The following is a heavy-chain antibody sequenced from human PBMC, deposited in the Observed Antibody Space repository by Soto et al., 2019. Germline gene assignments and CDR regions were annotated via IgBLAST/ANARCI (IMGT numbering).Heavy chain of an antibody. J-gene: IGHJ4*02. CDR1: GFTFSSYA. CDR2: ISSNGGST. Sequence: GGSLRLSCSASGFTFSSYAMHWVRQAPGKGLEYVSAISSNGGSTYYADSVKGRFTISRDNSKNTLYLQMSSLRAEDTAVYYCVKEGGLLSLDYWGQGTLVTVSS. D-gene: IGHD1-26*01. CDR3: VKEGGLLSLDY. V-gene: IGHV3-64D*08.